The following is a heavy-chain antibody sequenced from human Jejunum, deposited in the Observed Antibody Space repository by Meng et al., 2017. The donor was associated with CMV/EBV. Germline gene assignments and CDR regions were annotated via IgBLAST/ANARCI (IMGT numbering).Heavy chain of an antibody. CDR3: VKGTSPYDFWSPPDY. D-gene: IGHD3-3*01. CDR2: ISWNSGST. Sequence: FSFDEYAMPWVRQPPGKGLEWVSGISWNSGSTAYVDSVKGRFTISRDNAKNSVHLQMNSLRAEDMAFYYCVKGTSPYDFWSPPDYWGQGTLVTVSS. CDR1: FSFDEYA. J-gene: IGHJ4*02. V-gene: IGHV3-9*03.